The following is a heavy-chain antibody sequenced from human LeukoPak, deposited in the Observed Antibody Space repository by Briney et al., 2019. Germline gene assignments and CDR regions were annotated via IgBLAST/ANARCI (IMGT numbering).Heavy chain of an antibody. CDR3: AKDVTGHSSSGFYYFDY. Sequence: PGGSLRLSCAASGFTFSSYAMSWVRRAPGKGLEWVSGVSGSGGSTNYADSVKGRFTASRDNSKNTLCLQMNSLRAEDTAVYYCAKDVTGHSSSGFYYFDYWGQGTLVTVSS. CDR1: GFTFSSYA. D-gene: IGHD6-13*01. CDR2: VSGSGGST. J-gene: IGHJ4*02. V-gene: IGHV3-23*01.